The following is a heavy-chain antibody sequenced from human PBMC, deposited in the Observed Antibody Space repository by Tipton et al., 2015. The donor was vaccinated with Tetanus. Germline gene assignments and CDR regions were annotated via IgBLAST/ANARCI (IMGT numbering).Heavy chain of an antibody. CDR3: ARGTWLYTSTSHRHWLHP. D-gene: IGHD6-13*01. CDR1: GASLSSIYS. J-gene: IGHJ5*02. Sequence: LSLTCAVSGASLSSIYSWSWIRQPPGKGLEWIGYVFRSGSADYNPSLKSRVNISLDRSENQISLMLTSVTAADTPVYYCARGTWLYTSTSHRHWLHPLGQGALVTISS. V-gene: IGHV4-30-2*01. CDR2: VFRSGSA.